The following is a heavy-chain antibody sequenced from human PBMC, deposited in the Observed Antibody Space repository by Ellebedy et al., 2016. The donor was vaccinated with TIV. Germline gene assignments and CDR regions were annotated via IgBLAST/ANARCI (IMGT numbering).Heavy chain of an antibody. J-gene: IGHJ6*02. D-gene: IGHD4-11*01. Sequence: ASVKVSXKASGYIFSNFGINWVRQAPGQGLEWMGWISCNNGDTNYAQKFQGRVTMTTDTATATAYMYLRSLTSDDTAVYYCARDTEGIPTVTSIDYYYYGMDVWGQGTTVTVSS. V-gene: IGHV1-18*04. CDR2: ISCNNGDT. CDR3: ARDTEGIPTVTSIDYYYYGMDV. CDR1: GYIFSNFG.